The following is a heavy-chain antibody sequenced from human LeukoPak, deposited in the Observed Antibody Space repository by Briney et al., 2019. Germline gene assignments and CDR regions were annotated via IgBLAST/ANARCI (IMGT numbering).Heavy chain of an antibody. CDR2: IYSSGIT. CDR1: GGSMFSYY. CDR3: ARRAYYDSSGYHPTSGYFDL. V-gene: IGHV4-4*08. J-gene: IGHJ2*01. Sequence: SETLSLTCTVSGGSMFSYYWNWIRQPPGRGLEWIGYIYSSGITNYSPSLRSRGTISVATSRNQFSLRLTSVTAADTAIYYCARRAYYDSSGYHPTSGYFDLWGRGTLVTVSS. D-gene: IGHD3-22*01.